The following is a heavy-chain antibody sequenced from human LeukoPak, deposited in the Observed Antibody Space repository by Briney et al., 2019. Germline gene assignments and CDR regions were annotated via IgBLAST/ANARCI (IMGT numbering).Heavy chain of an antibody. Sequence: SETLSLTCTVSGGSISSYYWSWIRQPPGKGLEWIGYIYYSGSTNYNPSLKSRVTISVDTSKNQFSLKLSSVTAADTAVYYCARGRDCSSTSCHVFYYYYYMDAWGKGTTVTVSS. CDR3: ARGRDCSSTSCHVFYYYYYMDA. V-gene: IGHV4-59*01. J-gene: IGHJ6*03. CDR2: IYYSGST. CDR1: GGSISSYY. D-gene: IGHD2-2*01.